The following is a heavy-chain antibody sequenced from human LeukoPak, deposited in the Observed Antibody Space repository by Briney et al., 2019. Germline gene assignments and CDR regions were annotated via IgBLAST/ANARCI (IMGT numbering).Heavy chain of an antibody. V-gene: IGHV1-3*01. CDR2: INAGNGNT. CDR1: GDTFTSYA. Sequence: ASVKVSCKASGDTFTSYAMNWVGQAPGQGLEGRGWINAGNGNTRYSQKFQGRVTITRDTAASTAYMDLSSLRSEDTSVYYCARKGSRSSRLAAFDIWGRGTMVTVSS. CDR3: ARKGSRSSRLAAFDI. J-gene: IGHJ3*02. D-gene: IGHD3-10*01.